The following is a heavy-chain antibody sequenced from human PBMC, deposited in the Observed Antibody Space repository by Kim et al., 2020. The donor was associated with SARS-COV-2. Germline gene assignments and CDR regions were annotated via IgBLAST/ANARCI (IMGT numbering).Heavy chain of an antibody. V-gene: IGHV3-7*01. Sequence: GGSLRLSCTASGFTFNTYWMTWVRQAPGKGLEWVANIKQDGSNNHYVDSVKGRFTISRDNAKNSLYLQMNSLRAEDTAVYYCARDYTTRDSSSWYDALDIWGQGTTVTVSS. CDR1: GFTFNTYW. J-gene: IGHJ3*02. D-gene: IGHD6-13*01. CDR2: IKQDGSNN. CDR3: ARDYTTRDSSSWYDALDI.